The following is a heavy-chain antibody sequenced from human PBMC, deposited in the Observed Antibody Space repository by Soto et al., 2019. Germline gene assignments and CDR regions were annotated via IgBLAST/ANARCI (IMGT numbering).Heavy chain of an antibody. CDR2: TSYGGTNK. V-gene: IGHV3-30*18. D-gene: IGHD2-8*01. CDR3: AKVLYSGDPQYHYPVMDV. J-gene: IGHJ6*02. Sequence: QVQLVESGGGVVQPGRSLRLSCAASGFTFGSYGMHWVRQAPGKGLEWVAFTSYGGTNKYYADSVKGRFTISRDNSKNTLYLQMNSLRAEDTAMYNCAKVLYSGDPQYHYPVMDVWGQGTTVTVSS. CDR1: GFTFGSYG.